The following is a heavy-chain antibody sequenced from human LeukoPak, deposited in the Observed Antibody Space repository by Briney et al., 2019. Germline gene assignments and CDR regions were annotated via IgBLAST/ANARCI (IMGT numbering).Heavy chain of an antibody. Sequence: GRSLRLSCAASGFTFDDYAMHWVRHAPGKGLEWVSGISWNSGSIGYADSVKGRFTISRDNAKNSLYLQMNSLRAEDTALYYCAKGGRILYNRGYFDYWGQGTLVTVSS. CDR2: ISWNSGSI. CDR1: GFTFDDYA. CDR3: AKGGRILYNRGYFDY. J-gene: IGHJ4*02. V-gene: IGHV3-9*01. D-gene: IGHD2-15*01.